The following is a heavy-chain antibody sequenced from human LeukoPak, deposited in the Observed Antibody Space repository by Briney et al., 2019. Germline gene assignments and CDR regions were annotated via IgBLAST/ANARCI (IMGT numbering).Heavy chain of an antibody. D-gene: IGHD1-1*01. J-gene: IGHJ4*02. Sequence: SETLSLTCTVSGGSISSDYWTWIRQSPGKGLEWIGYIYCSGSTNYNPSLKSRVTISVDTSKNQFSLKLTSVTAADTAVYYCARAGNWNDLDYWGQGTLVTVSS. V-gene: IGHV4-59*13. CDR3: ARAGNWNDLDY. CDR2: IYCSGST. CDR1: GGSISSDY.